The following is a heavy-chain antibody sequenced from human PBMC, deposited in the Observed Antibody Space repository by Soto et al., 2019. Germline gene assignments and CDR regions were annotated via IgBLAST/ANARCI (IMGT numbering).Heavy chain of an antibody. J-gene: IGHJ4*02. D-gene: IGHD6-6*01. V-gene: IGHV3-33*08. CDR3: ARDPSLEFSSSFLDY. Sequence: PVGSLRLSCAASGFTFSSYGMHWVRQAPGKGLEWVAVIWYDGSNKYYADSVKGRFTISRDNSKNTLYLQMNSLRAEDTAVYYCARDPSLEFSSSFLDYWGQGTLVTVS. CDR2: IWYDGSNK. CDR1: GFTFSSYG.